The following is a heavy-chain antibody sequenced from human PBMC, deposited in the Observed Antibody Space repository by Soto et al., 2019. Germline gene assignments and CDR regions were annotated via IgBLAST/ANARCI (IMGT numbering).Heavy chain of an antibody. D-gene: IGHD3-9*01. J-gene: IGHJ4*02. CDR1: GYTFTSYG. Sequence: GASVKVSCKASGYTFTSYGISWVRQAPGQGPEWMGWISAYNGNTNYAQKLQGRVTMTTDTSTSTAYMELRSLRSDDTAVYYCARGATLRYFDWLPESYYFDYWGQGTLVTVSS. CDR2: ISAYNGNT. CDR3: ARGATLRYFDWLPESYYFDY. V-gene: IGHV1-18*01.